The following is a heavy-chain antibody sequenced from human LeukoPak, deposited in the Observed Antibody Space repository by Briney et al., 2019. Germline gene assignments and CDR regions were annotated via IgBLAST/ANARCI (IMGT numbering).Heavy chain of an antibody. D-gene: IGHD3-10*01. V-gene: IGHV3-23*01. CDR1: GFTFSSYA. Sequence: GGSLRLSCAASGFTFSSYAMSWVRQAPGKGLEWVSTISSSGGSTYYADSAKGRFTISRDNSKNTLYLQMNSLRAEDTAVYYCAKSDYYYGSGSYYKTPFDYWGQGTLVTVSS. CDR2: ISSSGGST. J-gene: IGHJ4*02. CDR3: AKSDYYYGSGSYYKTPFDY.